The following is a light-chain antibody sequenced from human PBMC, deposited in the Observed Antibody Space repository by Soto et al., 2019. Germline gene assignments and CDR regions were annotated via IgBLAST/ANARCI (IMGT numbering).Light chain of an antibody. CDR3: QQYNNWPPMYT. CDR2: GAS. Sequence: DILMTQSPSTLSVSPGERATLSCRASQSVSSNLAWYQQKPGQAPRLLIYGASTRATGIPARFSGSGSGTEFTLTISSLQSEDFAVYYCQQYNNWPPMYTFGQGTKVDI. CDR1: QSVSSN. J-gene: IGKJ2*01. V-gene: IGKV3-15*01.